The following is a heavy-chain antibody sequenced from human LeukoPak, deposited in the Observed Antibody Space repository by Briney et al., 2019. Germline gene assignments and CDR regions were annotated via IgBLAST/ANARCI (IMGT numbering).Heavy chain of an antibody. Sequence: SETLSLTCTVSGGSISSYYWSWIRQPPGKGLEWTGYIYYSGSTNYNPSLKSRVTISVDTSKNQFSLKLSSVTAADTAVYYCARTTEGGYTYDYFYYYYMDVWGKGTTVTISS. J-gene: IGHJ6*03. CDR2: IYYSGST. V-gene: IGHV4-59*01. CDR3: ARTTEGGYTYDYFYYYYMDV. CDR1: GGSISSYY. D-gene: IGHD5-18*01.